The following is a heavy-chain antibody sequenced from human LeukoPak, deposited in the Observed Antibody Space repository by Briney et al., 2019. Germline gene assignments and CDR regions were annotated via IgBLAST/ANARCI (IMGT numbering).Heavy chain of an antibody. Sequence: GGSLRLSCAASGFTFSSCGMHWVRQAPGKGLEWVAVISYDGSNKYYADSVKGRFTISRDNSKNTLYLQMNSLRAEDTAVYYCAALVATTSGFCYWGQGTLVTVSS. V-gene: IGHV3-30*03. D-gene: IGHD5-12*01. CDR1: GFTFSSCG. CDR2: ISYDGSNK. J-gene: IGHJ4*02. CDR3: AALVATTSGFCY.